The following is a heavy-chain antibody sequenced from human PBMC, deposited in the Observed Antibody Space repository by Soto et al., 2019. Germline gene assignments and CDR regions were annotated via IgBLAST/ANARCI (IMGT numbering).Heavy chain of an antibody. CDR1: GGSFSGYY. CDR3: ARARSRWLQFPRYFDY. D-gene: IGHD5-12*01. Sequence: PSETLSLTCAVYGGSFSGYYWSWIRQPPGKGLEWIGEINHSGSTNYNPSLKSRVTISVDTSKNQFSLKLSSVTAADTAVYYCARARSRWLQFPRYFDYWGQGTLVTVS. V-gene: IGHV4-34*01. J-gene: IGHJ4*02. CDR2: INHSGST.